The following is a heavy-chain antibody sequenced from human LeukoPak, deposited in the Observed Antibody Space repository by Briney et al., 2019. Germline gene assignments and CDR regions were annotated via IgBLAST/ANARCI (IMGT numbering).Heavy chain of an antibody. CDR3: ARAHNWKYGTFDY. D-gene: IGHD1-7*01. CDR2: ISSSSSYI. V-gene: IGHV3-21*01. CDR1: GFTFSSYS. J-gene: IGHJ4*02. Sequence: PGGSLRLSCAASGFTFSSYSMNWVRQAPGKGLDWVSSISSSSSYIYYADSVKGRFTISRDNAKNSLYLQMNSLRAEDTAVYYCARAHNWKYGTFDYWGQGTLVTVSS.